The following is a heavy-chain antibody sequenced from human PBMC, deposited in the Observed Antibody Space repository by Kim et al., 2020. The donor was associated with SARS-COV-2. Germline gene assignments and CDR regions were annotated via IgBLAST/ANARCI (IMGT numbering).Heavy chain of an antibody. V-gene: IGHV1-18*01. D-gene: IGHD3-3*01. CDR2: ISAYNGNT. CDR3: ARDWHSTPFLEWLLYRDD. CDR1: GYTFTSYG. J-gene: IGHJ4*02. Sequence: ASVKVSCKASGYTFTSYGISWVRQAPGQGLEWMGWISAYNGNTNYAQKLQGRVTMTTDTSTSTAYMELRSLRSDDTAVYYCARDWHSTPFLEWLLYRDDWGQGTLVTVSS.